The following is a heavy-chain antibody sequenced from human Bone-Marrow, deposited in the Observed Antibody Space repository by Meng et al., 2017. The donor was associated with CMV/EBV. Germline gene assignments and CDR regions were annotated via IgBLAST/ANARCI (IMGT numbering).Heavy chain of an antibody. CDR2: IYYSGST. V-gene: IGHV4-39*07. CDR1: GGSISSSSYY. J-gene: IGHJ6*02. CDR3: ARDYYYGMDV. Sequence: GSLRLSCTVSGGSISSSSYYWGWIRQPPGKGLEWIGSIYYSGSTYYNPSLKSRVTISVDTSKNQFSLKLSSVTAADTAVYYCARDYYYGMDVWGQGTTVTVSS.